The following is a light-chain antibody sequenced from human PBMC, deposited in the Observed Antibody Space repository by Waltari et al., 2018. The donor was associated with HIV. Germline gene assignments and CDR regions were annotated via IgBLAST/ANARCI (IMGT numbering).Light chain of an antibody. CDR2: NNY. Sequence: QSVLTQPPSASGTPGQRVTIACSGSNSNIGSNTVNWYKQVPGTAPKLRIYNNYERPSGVPDRFSGSRSGSSASLAISGLQSEDDGDYYCAAWDGSLLGVLFGGGTKLTVL. J-gene: IGLJ2*01. V-gene: IGLV1-44*01. CDR1: NSNIGSNT. CDR3: AAWDGSLLGVL.